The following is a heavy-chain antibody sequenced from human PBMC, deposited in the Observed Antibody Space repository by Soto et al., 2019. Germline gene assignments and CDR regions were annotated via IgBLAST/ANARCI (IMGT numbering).Heavy chain of an antibody. Sequence: QVPLVQSGAEVKKPGASVKVSCKASGYTFTSYGISWVRQAPGQGLEWMGWISAYNGNTNYAQKLQGRVTMTTDTSTSTAYMELRSLRSDDTAVYYCARDLTTVTVYYYYGMDVWGQGTTVTVSS. CDR3: ARDLTTVTVYYYYGMDV. CDR2: ISAYNGNT. V-gene: IGHV1-18*01. CDR1: GYTFTSYG. D-gene: IGHD4-4*01. J-gene: IGHJ6*02.